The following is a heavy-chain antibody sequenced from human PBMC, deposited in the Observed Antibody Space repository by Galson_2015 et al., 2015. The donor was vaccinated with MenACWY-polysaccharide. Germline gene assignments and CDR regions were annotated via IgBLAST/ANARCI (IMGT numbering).Heavy chain of an antibody. J-gene: IGHJ6*01. CDR1: GFAFNSHS. CDR2: IKHDGSVR. V-gene: IGHV3-7*01. Sequence: SLRLSCAASGFAFNSHSMSWVRQAPEKGLGWVATIKHDGSVRYYVDSLKGRFTISRDNAKNSLYLQMNSLGTEDTAIYYCARDIMDVWGKGTTVTVSS. CDR3: ARDIMDV.